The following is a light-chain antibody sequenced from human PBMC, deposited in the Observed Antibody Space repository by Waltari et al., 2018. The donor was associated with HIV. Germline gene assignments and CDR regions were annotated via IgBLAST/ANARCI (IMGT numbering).Light chain of an antibody. V-gene: IGLV2-14*03. CDR3: SSYTSSSTLWV. CDR2: DVN. CDR1: TTDVGGYNY. Sequence: QSALTQPASVSGSPGQSIPISCTGTTTDVGGYNYVSWYQQDPGKAPKLIIYDVNHRPSGISNRFSGSKSGITASLTISGLQANDEGNYYCSSYTSSSTLWVFGGGTKLTVL. J-gene: IGLJ3*02.